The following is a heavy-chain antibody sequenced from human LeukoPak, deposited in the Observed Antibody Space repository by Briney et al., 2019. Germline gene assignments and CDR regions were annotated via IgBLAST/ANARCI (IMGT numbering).Heavy chain of an antibody. Sequence: GGSLRLSCAASGFTFSDYYMTWIRQAPGKGLEWVANIKQDGSEKYYVDSVKGRFTISRDNAKNSLYLQMNSLRAEDTAVYYCARWIQLWSYFDYWGQGTLVTVSS. D-gene: IGHD5-18*01. CDR1: GFTFSDYY. CDR2: IKQDGSEK. J-gene: IGHJ4*02. CDR3: ARWIQLWSYFDY. V-gene: IGHV3-7*01.